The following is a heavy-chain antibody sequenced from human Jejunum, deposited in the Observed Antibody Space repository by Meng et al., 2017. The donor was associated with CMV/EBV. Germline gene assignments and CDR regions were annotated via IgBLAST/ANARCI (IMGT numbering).Heavy chain of an antibody. CDR2: IYPSDSDT. CDR3: ARHAGYDWNYVDY. D-gene: IGHD1-20*01. J-gene: IGHJ4*02. V-gene: IGHV5-51*01. CDR1: GFRFATFW. Sequence: GSGFRFATFWIGWVRQMPGKGLEWMGIIYPSDSDTRYSPSFEGQVTISADKSISTVYLQWSSLKASDTAVYYCARHAGYDWNYVDYWGQGTLVTVPQ.